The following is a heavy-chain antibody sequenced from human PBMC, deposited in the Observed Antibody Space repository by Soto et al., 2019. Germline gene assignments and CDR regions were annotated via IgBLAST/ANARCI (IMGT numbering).Heavy chain of an antibody. Sequence: QVQLQQWGAGLLKPSETLSLTCAVYGGSLSGYFWSWIRQSPGKGLEWIGEINHSGSTNYNPSLKSRVTVSVDTSKQQFSLRLSSVTAAVSAVYYCARGGYFDLWGRGTLVTVSS. J-gene: IGHJ2*01. V-gene: IGHV4-34*02. CDR2: INHSGST. CDR1: GGSLSGYF. CDR3: ARGGYFDL.